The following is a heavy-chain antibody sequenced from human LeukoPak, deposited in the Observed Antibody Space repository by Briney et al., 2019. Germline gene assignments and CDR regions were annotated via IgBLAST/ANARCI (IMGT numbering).Heavy chain of an antibody. CDR3: ARGGDILTGYGWFDP. Sequence: PSETLSLTCAVSGGSISSGGYSWSWIRQPPGKRLERIGYIYHSGSTYYNPSLKSRVTISVDRSKNQFSLKLSSVTAADTAVYYCARGGDILTGYGWFDPWGQGTLVTVSS. J-gene: IGHJ5*02. D-gene: IGHD3-9*01. CDR2: IYHSGST. CDR1: GGSISSGGYS. V-gene: IGHV4-30-2*01.